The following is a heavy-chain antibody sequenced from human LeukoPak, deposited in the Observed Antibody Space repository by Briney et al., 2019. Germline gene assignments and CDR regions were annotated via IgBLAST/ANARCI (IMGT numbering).Heavy chain of an antibody. CDR2: IYPGDSGT. CDR3: ARHFSITIFGVVNDAFDI. D-gene: IGHD3-3*01. J-gene: IGHJ3*02. Sequence: GESLKISCKGSGYSFTSYWIGWVRQMPGKGLEWMGIIYPGDSGTRYSPSFQGQVTISADKSISTAYLQWSSLKASDTAMYYCARHFSITIFGVVNDAFDIWGQGTLVTVSS. CDR1: GYSFTSYW. V-gene: IGHV5-51*01.